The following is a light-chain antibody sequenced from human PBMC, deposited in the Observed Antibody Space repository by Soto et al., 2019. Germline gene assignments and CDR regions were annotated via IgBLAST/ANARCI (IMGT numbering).Light chain of an antibody. CDR3: SSYSISTAYL. J-gene: IGLJ1*01. V-gene: IGLV2-14*01. CDR1: SSDIGAYDY. CDR2: EVN. Sequence: QSALTQPASLSGSPGQSITISCTGTSSDIGAYDYVSWFQQHPGKAPKLMISEVNNRPSGVSNRFSGSKSGNTASLTISGLQAEDEADYFCSSYSISTAYLFGTGTKLTVL.